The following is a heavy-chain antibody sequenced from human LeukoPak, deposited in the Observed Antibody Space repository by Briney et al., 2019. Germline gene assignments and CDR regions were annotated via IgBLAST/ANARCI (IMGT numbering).Heavy chain of an antibody. CDR3: ARSFDWPPQRNPLFDY. Sequence: SETLSLTCTVSGGSISSSSYYWGWIRQPPGKGLEWIVSIYYSGSTYYNPSLKSRVTISVDTSKNQFSLKLSSVTAADTAVYYCARSFDWPPQRNPLFDYWGQGALVTVSS. D-gene: IGHD3-9*01. CDR2: IYYSGST. J-gene: IGHJ4*02. V-gene: IGHV4-39*01. CDR1: GGSISSSSYY.